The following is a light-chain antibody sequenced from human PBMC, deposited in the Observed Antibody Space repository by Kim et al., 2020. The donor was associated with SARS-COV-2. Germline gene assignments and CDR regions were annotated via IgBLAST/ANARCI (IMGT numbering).Light chain of an antibody. CDR2: DAS. J-gene: IGKJ1*01. V-gene: IGKV3-11*01. CDR1: QSIDIY. CDR3: QQRRDWFWT. Sequence: EIVLTQSPVTLSLSPGERATLSCRASQSIDIYLAWYQQKPGQAPRLLIYDASNRATGIPARFSGSGSGTDFTLTISSLEPEDFAVYYCQQRRDWFWTFGRGTKVDIK.